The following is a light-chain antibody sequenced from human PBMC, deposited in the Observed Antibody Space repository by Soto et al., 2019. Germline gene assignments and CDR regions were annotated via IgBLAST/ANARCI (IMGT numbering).Light chain of an antibody. Sequence: EIVLTQSPGTLSLSPGERGTLSCRASQSVSSSYLAWYQQKPGQAPRLLIYGASSRATGIPDRFSGSGSGTDFTLTISRLEPEDLAVYYCQQYGSSSFTFGPGTKVDIK. J-gene: IGKJ3*01. V-gene: IGKV3-20*01. CDR3: QQYGSSSFT. CDR2: GAS. CDR1: QSVSSSY.